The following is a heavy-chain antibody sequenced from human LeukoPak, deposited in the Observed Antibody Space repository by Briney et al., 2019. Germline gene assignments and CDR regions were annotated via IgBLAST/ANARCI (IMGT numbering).Heavy chain of an antibody. CDR3: ATDQGIAAAGSHFDY. CDR1: GYTFTGFY. Sequence: ASVKVSCKASGYTFTGFYMHWVRQAPGQGLEWMGWINPNRGGTIYAQKFQGRVTMTEDTSTDTAYMELSSLRSEDTAVYYCATDQGIAAAGSHFDYWGQGTLVTVSS. J-gene: IGHJ4*02. CDR2: INPNRGGT. V-gene: IGHV1-2*02. D-gene: IGHD6-13*01.